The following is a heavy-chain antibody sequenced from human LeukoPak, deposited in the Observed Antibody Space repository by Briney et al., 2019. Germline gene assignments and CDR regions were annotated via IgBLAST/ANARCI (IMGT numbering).Heavy chain of an antibody. V-gene: IGHV3-23*01. CDR2: ISGSGGST. CDR1: GFTFSSYA. J-gene: IGHJ4*02. Sequence: GGSLRLSCAASGFTFSSYAMSWVRQAPGKGLEWVSAISGSGGSTYYADSVKGRFTISRDNSNNTLYLQMNSLRADDTAVYYCAKRGYDSSGYYGYFDYWAQGTLVTVSS. D-gene: IGHD3-22*01. CDR3: AKRGYDSSGYYGYFDY.